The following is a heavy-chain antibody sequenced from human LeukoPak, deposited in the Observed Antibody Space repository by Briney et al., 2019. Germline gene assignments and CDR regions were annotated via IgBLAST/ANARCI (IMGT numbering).Heavy chain of an antibody. Sequence: GASVKVSCKASGGTFSSYAISWVRQAPGQGLEWMGRIIPFLGISNYAQKFQGRVTITADTSMGTAHMELSVLRSEDTAMYYCARSNDYVWGNFPYDPFDIWGQGTMVTVSS. CDR3: ARSNDYVWGNFPYDPFDI. CDR2: IIPFLGIS. D-gene: IGHD3-16*01. V-gene: IGHV1-69*04. J-gene: IGHJ3*02. CDR1: GGTFSSYA.